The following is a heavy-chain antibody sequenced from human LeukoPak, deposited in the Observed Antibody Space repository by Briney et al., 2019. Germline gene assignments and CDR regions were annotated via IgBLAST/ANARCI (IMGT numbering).Heavy chain of an antibody. CDR3: ARGGESNYNFWSGYYFNWLDP. Sequence: ASAKVSCKASVGTFSISTISSVRPAPRQGLERMGRIIPILGIKNNAKKFQGRVTSTADKSTSTAYMELSSLRSEDTAVYYGARGGESNYNFWSGYYFNWLDPWGQGTLVTVSS. J-gene: IGHJ5*02. D-gene: IGHD3-3*01. CDR1: VGTFSIST. CDR2: IIPILGIK. V-gene: IGHV1-69*02.